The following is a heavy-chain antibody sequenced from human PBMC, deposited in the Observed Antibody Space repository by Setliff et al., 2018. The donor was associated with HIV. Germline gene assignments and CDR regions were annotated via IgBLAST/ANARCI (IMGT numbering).Heavy chain of an antibody. CDR1: GGSIGGYH. V-gene: IGHV4-59*01. J-gene: IGHJ4*02. CDR2: VSYSGST. CDR3: ARSGVYYYDSSGHFDY. D-gene: IGHD3-22*01. Sequence: PSETLSLTCTVSGGSIGGYHWSWVRQPPGRGLEWIGYVSYSGSTSYNPSLDSRVTMSVDSSRDQFSLKLSSVTAADTAVYYCARSGVYYYDSSGHFDYWGQGTLVTVSS.